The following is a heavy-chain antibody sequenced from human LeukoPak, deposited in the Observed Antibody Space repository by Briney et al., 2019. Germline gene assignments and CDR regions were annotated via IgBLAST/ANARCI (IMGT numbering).Heavy chain of an antibody. J-gene: IGHJ4*02. CDR3: AKDLLQQWHAYYFDY. CDR2: ISGSGGST. D-gene: IGHD6-19*01. Sequence: GGSLRLSCAASGFTFSSYWMSWVRQAPGKGLEWVSAISGSGGSTYYADSVKGRFTISRDNSKNTLYLQMNSLRAEDTAVYYCAKDLLQQWHAYYFDYWGQGTLVTVSS. V-gene: IGHV3-23*01. CDR1: GFTFSSYW.